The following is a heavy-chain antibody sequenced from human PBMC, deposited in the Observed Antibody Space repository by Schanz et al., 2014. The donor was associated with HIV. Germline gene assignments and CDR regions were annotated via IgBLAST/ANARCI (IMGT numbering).Heavy chain of an antibody. CDR2: IYYSGVT. V-gene: IGHV4-31*03. CDR3: ARGAAEMATMTPWRY. D-gene: IGHD5-12*01. CDR1: GGSITSGGHY. J-gene: IGHJ4*02. Sequence: QVQLQESGPGLVKPSQTLSLTCTVSGGSITSGGHYWSWIRQHPGKGLEWVGYIYYSGVTYYNPSLRSRITMSIDTSKNQFALKLSFVTAADTGVYYCARGAAEMATMTPWRYWGQGTLVTVSS.